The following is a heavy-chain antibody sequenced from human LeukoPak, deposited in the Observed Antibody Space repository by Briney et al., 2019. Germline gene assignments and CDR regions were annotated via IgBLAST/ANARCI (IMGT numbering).Heavy chain of an antibody. J-gene: IGHJ4*02. CDR3: TARTGRSDFDY. Sequence: PGGSLRLSRAASGFTFSNAWMIWVRQAPGRWLEWVGRIKRKGDDGTIDYAAPVKGRLSISRDDSKNTLYLQMHSLKSEDTAVYYCTARTGRSDFDYWGQGTLVTVSS. CDR2: IKRKGDDGTI. V-gene: IGHV3-15*01. CDR1: GFTFSNAW. D-gene: IGHD3/OR15-3a*01.